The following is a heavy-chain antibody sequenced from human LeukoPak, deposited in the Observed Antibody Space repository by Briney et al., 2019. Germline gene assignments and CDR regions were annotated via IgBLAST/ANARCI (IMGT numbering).Heavy chain of an antibody. CDR3: ARRSLGVISPPDY. CDR1: GFTFTSSA. Sequence: SVKVSCKASGFTFTSSAMQWVRQARGQRLEWIGWIVVGSGNTNYAQKFLERVTITRDMSTSTAYMELNSLRAEDTAVYYCARRSLGVISPPDYWGQGTLVTVSS. J-gene: IGHJ4*02. V-gene: IGHV1-58*02. CDR2: IVVGSGNT. D-gene: IGHD3-16*02.